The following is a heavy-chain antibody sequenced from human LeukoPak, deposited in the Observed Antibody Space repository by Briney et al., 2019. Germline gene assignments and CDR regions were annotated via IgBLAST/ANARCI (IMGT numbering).Heavy chain of an antibody. CDR1: GFNFSGYV. D-gene: IGHD2-15*01. CDR2: IWHDGSAE. J-gene: IGHJ5*02. CDR3: AKDTAGGWSGYFDP. Sequence: GGSLRLSCAASGFNFSGYVIHWVRQAPGKGLEWVAVIWHDGSAEFYVDSVKGRFSISRDDAKNTVYLQMNSLTAEDTARYYCAKDTAGGWSGYFDPWGQGTLVTVSS. V-gene: IGHV3-33*06.